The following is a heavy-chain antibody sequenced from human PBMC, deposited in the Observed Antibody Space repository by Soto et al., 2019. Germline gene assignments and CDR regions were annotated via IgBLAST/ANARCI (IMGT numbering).Heavy chain of an antibody. V-gene: IGHV1-8*01. CDR3: ARGYYDSSGFYTFDY. CDR1: GYTFTSYD. D-gene: IGHD3-22*01. CDR2: MKPNSDNT. J-gene: IGHJ4*02. Sequence: QVQLVQSGAEVKKPGASVKVSCKASGYTFTSYDIHWVRQATGQGLEWIGWMKPNSDNTGYAQKFQGRVTMTTSTSISTAYMEVSSLRSADTAVYYCARGYYDSSGFYTFDYWGQGTLVTVSS.